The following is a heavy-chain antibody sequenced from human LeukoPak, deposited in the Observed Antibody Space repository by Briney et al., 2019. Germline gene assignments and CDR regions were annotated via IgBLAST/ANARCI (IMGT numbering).Heavy chain of an antibody. V-gene: IGHV3-30*18. J-gene: IGHJ4*02. Sequence: GGSLRLSCAASGFSFSNYGMHWVRQAPGKGLEWVAVISYDGRNKYYADSVKGRFIISRDNSKNTLYLQMNSLRAEDTAVYYCAKGPAPYYYGSGSSKVDYWGQGTLVTVSS. D-gene: IGHD3-10*01. CDR2: ISYDGRNK. CDR3: AKGPAPYYYGSGSSKVDY. CDR1: GFSFSNYG.